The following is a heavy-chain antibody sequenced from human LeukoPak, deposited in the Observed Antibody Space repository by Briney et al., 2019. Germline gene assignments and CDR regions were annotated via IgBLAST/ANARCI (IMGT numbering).Heavy chain of an antibody. CDR3: AKQLGYCSDGSCYFPY. J-gene: IGHJ4*02. D-gene: IGHD2-15*01. CDR1: GFTFSSYA. Sequence: PGGSLRLSCAASGFTFSSYARNWVRQAPGKGLEWVLGISGVDGKTYYADSVQGRFTISRDNSKSTLCLQMNSLRAEDTAVYYCAKQLGYCSDGSCYFPYWGQGTLVTVSS. CDR2: ISGVDGKT. V-gene: IGHV3-23*01.